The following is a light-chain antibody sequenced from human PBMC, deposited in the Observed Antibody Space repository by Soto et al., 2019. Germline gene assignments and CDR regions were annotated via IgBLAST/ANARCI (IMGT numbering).Light chain of an antibody. V-gene: IGLV1-51*01. J-gene: IGLJ2*01. CDR1: SSNIGSNY. CDR2: DNN. Sequence: QSVLTQPPSVSAAPGEKVSISCSGGSSNIGSNYVSWYQQLPGAAPKLLIYDNNKRPSGISDRFSGSTSGTSATLGITGLQTGDEADYYCGTWDSSLPVSVVFGGGTKVTVL. CDR3: GTWDSSLPVSVV.